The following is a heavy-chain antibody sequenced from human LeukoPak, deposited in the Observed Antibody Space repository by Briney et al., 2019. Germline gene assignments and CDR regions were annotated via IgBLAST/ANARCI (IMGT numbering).Heavy chain of an antibody. D-gene: IGHD3-16*01. CDR3: ARHYTRAFDI. J-gene: IGHJ3*02. V-gene: IGHV4-30-2*03. CDR2: IYHSGST. CDR1: GGSISSGGYS. Sequence: SQTLSLTCAVSGGSISSGGYSWSWIRQPPGKGLEWIGYIYHSGSTYYNPSLKSRVTISVDTSKNQFSLKLSSVTAADTAVYYCARHYTRAFDIWGQGTMVTVSS.